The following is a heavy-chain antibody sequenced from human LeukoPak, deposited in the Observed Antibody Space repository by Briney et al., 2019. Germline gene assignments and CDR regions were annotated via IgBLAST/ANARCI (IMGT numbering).Heavy chain of an antibody. J-gene: IGHJ4*02. D-gene: IGHD3-3*01. CDR3: ATERAYDFWSGDSY. Sequence: SVKVSCKASGGTFSSYAISWVRQAPGQGLEWMGGIIPIFGTANYAQKFQGRVTITADESTSTAYMELSSLRSVDTAVYYCATERAYDFWSGDSYWGQGTLVNVSS. CDR1: GGTFSSYA. CDR2: IIPIFGTA. V-gene: IGHV1-69*13.